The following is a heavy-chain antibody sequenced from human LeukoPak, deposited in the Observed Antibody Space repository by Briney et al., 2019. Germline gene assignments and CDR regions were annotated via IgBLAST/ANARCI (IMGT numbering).Heavy chain of an antibody. CDR1: GFTFSRYI. D-gene: IGHD3-22*01. CDR3: ARDGQDYYDSSGYCDV. CDR2: ISSSSSYI. V-gene: IGHV3-21*01. J-gene: IGHJ6*04. Sequence: PGGSLRLSCAASGFTFSRYILSWVRQAPGKGLEWVASISSSSSYIYYADSVKGRFTVSRSNARNSLSLQMNNVRAEDTAVYYCARDGQDYYDSSGYCDVWGKGTTVIVSS.